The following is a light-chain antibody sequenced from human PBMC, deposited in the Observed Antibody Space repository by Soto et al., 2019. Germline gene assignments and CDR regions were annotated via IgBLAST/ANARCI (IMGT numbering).Light chain of an antibody. CDR1: QSVSSSY. Sequence: EIVLPQSPGTLSLSPGERATLSCRASQSVSSSYLAWYQQKPGQAPRLLIYGASGRATGIPDRFSGSGSGTDFALAISRLEPEDFAVYYCQQYGSSPTWTFGQGTKVEIK. V-gene: IGKV3-20*01. CDR3: QQYGSSPTWT. CDR2: GAS. J-gene: IGKJ1*01.